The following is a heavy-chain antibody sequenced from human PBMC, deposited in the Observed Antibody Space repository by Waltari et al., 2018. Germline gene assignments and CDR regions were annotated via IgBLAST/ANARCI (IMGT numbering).Heavy chain of an antibody. CDR3: AREENYDYAMDV. CDR2: VNGDGSST. CDR1: GFLLSSFW. Sequence: EVQLVESGGGSVQPGGSLRLACAASGFLLSSFWMHWVRQGPGEGWVCVSRVNGDGSSTTYADSVQGRFTTTRDNAKNTLYLEMNSLRTEDTGVYYCAREENYDYAMDVWGQGTTVTVSS. V-gene: IGHV3-74*01. J-gene: IGHJ6*02.